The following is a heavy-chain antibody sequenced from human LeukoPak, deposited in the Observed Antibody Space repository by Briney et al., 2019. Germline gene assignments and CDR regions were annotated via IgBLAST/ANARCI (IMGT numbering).Heavy chain of an antibody. J-gene: IGHJ5*02. Sequence: SETLSLTCTVSGGSISSGGYYWSWIRQHPGKGLEWIGYIYYSGSPYYNPSLKSRVTISVDTSKNQFSLKLSSVTAADTAVYYCARDIKHEGYCSGGSCYSLWFDPWGQGTLVTVSS. CDR3: ARDIKHEGYCSGGSCYSLWFDP. CDR2: IYYSGSP. V-gene: IGHV4-31*03. CDR1: GGSISSGGYY. D-gene: IGHD2-15*01.